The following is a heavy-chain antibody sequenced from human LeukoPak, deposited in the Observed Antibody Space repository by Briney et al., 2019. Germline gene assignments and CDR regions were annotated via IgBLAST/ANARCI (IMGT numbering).Heavy chain of an antibody. CDR2: INHSGST. Sequence: SETLPLTCAVYGGSFSGYYWSWIRQPPGKGLEWIGEINHSGSTNYNPSLKGRVTISVDTSKNQFSLKLSSVTAADTAVYYCARVIRAHRAFDIWGQGTMVTVSS. D-gene: IGHD3-10*01. CDR1: GGSFSGYY. V-gene: IGHV4-34*01. J-gene: IGHJ3*02. CDR3: ARVIRAHRAFDI.